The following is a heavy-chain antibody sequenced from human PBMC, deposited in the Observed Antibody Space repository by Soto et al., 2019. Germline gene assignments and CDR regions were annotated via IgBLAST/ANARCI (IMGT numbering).Heavy chain of an antibody. CDR3: AGHSSGVPGYYYGMDV. J-gene: IGHJ6*02. CDR1: GGTFSSYA. D-gene: IGHD3-22*01. V-gene: IGHV1-69*13. Sequence: SVKVSCKASGGTFSSYAISWVRQAPGQGLEWMGGIIPIFDTADYAQKFQGRVTITADESTNTAYMELSSLRSEDTAVYYCAGHSSGVPGYYYGMDVWGQGTTVTVS. CDR2: IIPIFDTA.